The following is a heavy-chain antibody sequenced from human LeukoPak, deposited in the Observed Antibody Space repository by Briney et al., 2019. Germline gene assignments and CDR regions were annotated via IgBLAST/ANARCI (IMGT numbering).Heavy chain of an antibody. CDR2: IYYSGST. Sequence: SATLSLTCTVSGGSISEYYWSWIRQPPGKGLEWIGYIYYSGSTNYNPSLKSRVTISVDTSKNQFSLKLRSVTAADTALYYCARGVRYFVLQGFDIWGRGTMVTVSS. CDR3: ARGVRYFVLQGFDI. V-gene: IGHV4-59*01. CDR1: GGSISEYY. D-gene: IGHD3-9*01. J-gene: IGHJ3*02.